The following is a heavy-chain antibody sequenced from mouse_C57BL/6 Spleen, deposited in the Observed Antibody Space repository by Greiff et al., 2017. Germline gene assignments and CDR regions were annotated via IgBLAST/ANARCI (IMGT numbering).Heavy chain of an antibody. J-gene: IGHJ2*01. CDR1: GYTFTDYY. CDR3: ARRAYYGGFDY. Sequence: EVQLQQSGPELVKPGASVKISCKASGYTFTDYYMNWVKQSHGKSLEWIGDINPNNGGTSYNQKFKGKATLTVDKSSSTAYMELRSLTSEDSAVYYCARRAYYGGFDYWGQGTTLTVSS. D-gene: IGHD1-1*01. V-gene: IGHV1-26*01. CDR2: INPNNGGT.